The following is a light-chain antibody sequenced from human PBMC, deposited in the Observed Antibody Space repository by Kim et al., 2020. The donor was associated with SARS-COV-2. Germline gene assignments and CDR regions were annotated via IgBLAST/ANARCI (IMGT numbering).Light chain of an antibody. J-gene: IGLJ2*01. Sequence: GLSLCLSCTATNAVVGGYNYVCWYQQHPGKAPKLLIYDVSNRPSGFSNLFSGCKSGNTASLTISGLQAEDEADYYCCSYTSSSTWVFGGGTQLTVL. CDR1: NAVVGGYNY. CDR3: CSYTSSSTWV. V-gene: IGLV2-14*03. CDR2: DVS.